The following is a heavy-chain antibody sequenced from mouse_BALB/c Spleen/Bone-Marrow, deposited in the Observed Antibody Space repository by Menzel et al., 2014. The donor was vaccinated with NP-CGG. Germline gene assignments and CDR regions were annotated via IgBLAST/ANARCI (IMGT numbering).Heavy chain of an antibody. CDR1: GYTFTSYY. J-gene: IGHJ3*01. Sequence: VKLQESGAELVKPGASVKLSCKASGYTFTSYYMYWVKQRPEQGLEWIGEINPSSGGTNFNEKVKSKATLTVDKSSSTAYIQLSSLTSEDSAVYYCTRSGPGFAYWGQGTLVTVSA. CDR2: INPSSGGT. V-gene: IGHV1S81*02. CDR3: TRSGPGFAY.